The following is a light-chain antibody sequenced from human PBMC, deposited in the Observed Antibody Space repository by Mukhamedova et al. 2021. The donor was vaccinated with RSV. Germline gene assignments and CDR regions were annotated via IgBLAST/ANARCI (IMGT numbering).Light chain of an antibody. Sequence: NRPSGIPDRFSGSTSGNTASLTITGTQAEDEADYYCNSLDRSGNFYVFGTGTKVSVL. CDR3: NSLDRSGNFYV. V-gene: IGLV3-19*01. J-gene: IGLJ1*01.